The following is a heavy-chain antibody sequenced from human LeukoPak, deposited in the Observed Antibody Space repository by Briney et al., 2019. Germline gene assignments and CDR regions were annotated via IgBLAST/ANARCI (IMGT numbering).Heavy chain of an antibody. CDR3: ARVQREYYYDSSGIMGN. CDR2: ISSSSSYI. D-gene: IGHD3-22*01. Sequence: GGSLRLSCVASGFTFRSYSMNWVRQAPGKGLEWVSFISSSSSYIYYADSVKGRFTISRDNSKNTLYLQMNSLRVEDTAVYYCARVQREYYYDSSGIMGNWGQGTLVTVSS. J-gene: IGHJ4*02. V-gene: IGHV3-21*01. CDR1: GFTFRSYS.